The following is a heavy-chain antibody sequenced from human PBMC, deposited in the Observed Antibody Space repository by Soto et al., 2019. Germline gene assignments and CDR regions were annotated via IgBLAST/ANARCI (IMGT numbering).Heavy chain of an antibody. CDR2: IWYDGSNK. CDR1: GFTFSSYG. V-gene: IGHV3-33*01. J-gene: IGHJ6*02. D-gene: IGHD5-18*01. Sequence: GGSLRLSCAASGFTFSSYGMHWVRQAPCKGLEWVAVIWYDGSNKYYADSVKGRFTISRDNSKNTLYLQMNSLRAEDTAVYYCARDRNIQLTHYYYGMDVWGQGTTVTVSS. CDR3: ARDRNIQLTHYYYGMDV.